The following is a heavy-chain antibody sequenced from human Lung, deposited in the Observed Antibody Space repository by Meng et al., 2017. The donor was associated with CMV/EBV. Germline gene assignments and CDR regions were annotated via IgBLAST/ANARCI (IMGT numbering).Heavy chain of an antibody. V-gene: IGHV3-23*01. CDR3: AIVPSVYYGMDV. CDR2: ISGSGGST. CDR1: GFTFSSFA. J-gene: IGHJ6*02. Sequence: GGSLRLSCPASGFTFSSFAMSWVRQAPGKGLEWVSAISGSGGSTYYADSVKGRFTISRDNSKNTLYLQMNSLGAEDTAVYYCAIVPSVYYGMDVWGQGTTVTVSS.